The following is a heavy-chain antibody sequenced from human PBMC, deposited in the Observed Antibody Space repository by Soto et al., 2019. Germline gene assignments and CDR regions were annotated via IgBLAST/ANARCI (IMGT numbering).Heavy chain of an antibody. V-gene: IGHV4-39*01. J-gene: IGHJ6*02. CDR1: GGSISSSSYY. CDR3: ARVTIGYYGMDV. CDR2: IYYSGST. Sequence: PSETLSLTCTVSGGSISSSSYYWGWIRQPPGKGLEWIGSIYYSGSTYYNPSLKSRVTISVDTSKNQFSLKLSSVTAADTAVYYCARVTIGYYGMDVWGQGTTVT.